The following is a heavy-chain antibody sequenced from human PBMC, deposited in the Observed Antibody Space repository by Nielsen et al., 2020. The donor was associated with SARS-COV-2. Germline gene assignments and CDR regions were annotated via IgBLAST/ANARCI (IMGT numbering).Heavy chain of an antibody. Sequence: ASVKVSCKASGYTFTSYAMHRVRQAPGQRLEWMGWINAGNGNTKYSQKFQGRVTITRDTSASTAYMELSSLRSEDTAVYYCARDYDSSGYSRYDAFDIWGQGTMVTVSS. J-gene: IGHJ3*02. V-gene: IGHV1-3*01. CDR1: GYTFTSYA. D-gene: IGHD3-22*01. CDR2: INAGNGNT. CDR3: ARDYDSSGYSRYDAFDI.